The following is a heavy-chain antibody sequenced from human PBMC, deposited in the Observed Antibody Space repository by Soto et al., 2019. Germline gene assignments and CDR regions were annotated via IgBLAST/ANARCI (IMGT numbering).Heavy chain of an antibody. V-gene: IGHV4-59*01. CDR3: ARRRDGYTGIWFDP. J-gene: IGHJ5*02. Sequence: PSETLSLTGTVSGASISCYYWSWIRQPPGKGLKWIGYIYYSGSTNDNPSLKSRVTISVDTSKNQFSLKLSSVTAADTAVYYCARRRDGYTGIWFDPWGQGTLVTVSS. D-gene: IGHD5-12*01. CDR1: GASISCYY. CDR2: IYYSGST.